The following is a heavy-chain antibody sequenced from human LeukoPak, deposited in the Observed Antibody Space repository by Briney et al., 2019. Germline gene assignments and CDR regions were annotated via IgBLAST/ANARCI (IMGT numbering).Heavy chain of an antibody. J-gene: IGHJ3*02. CDR3: ARLFGYYDTSGYLKQSAFDI. V-gene: IGHV4-39*01. Sequence: SETLSLTCIVSGGSISSNNYYWGWIRQPPGKGLGWIGSIHYSGSTYHNPSLKSRVTISVDTSKNQFSLKLYSVTAADTAVYYCARLFGYYDTSGYLKQSAFDIWGQGTMVTVSS. CDR2: IHYSGST. D-gene: IGHD3-22*01. CDR1: GGSISSNNYY.